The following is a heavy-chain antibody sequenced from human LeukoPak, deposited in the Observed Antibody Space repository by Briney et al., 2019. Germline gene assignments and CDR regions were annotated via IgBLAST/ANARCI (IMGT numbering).Heavy chain of an antibody. CDR2: INHSGSS. J-gene: IGHJ1*01. CDR1: GGSFSGYY. Sequence: PSETLSPTCAVYGGSFSGYYWSWIRQPPGKGLEWIGEINHSGSSNYNPSLKSRVTISVDTSKNQFSLKLSSVTAADTAVYYCARGEDGDYYCQHCGQGTLVTVSS. D-gene: IGHD4-17*01. V-gene: IGHV4-34*01. CDR3: ARGEDGDYYCQH.